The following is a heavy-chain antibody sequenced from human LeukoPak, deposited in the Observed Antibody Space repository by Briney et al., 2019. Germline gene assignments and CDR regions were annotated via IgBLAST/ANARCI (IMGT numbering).Heavy chain of an antibody. D-gene: IGHD6-13*01. Sequence: PSETLSLTCTVSGGSISRTNYYWGWIRQPPGKALEWIGRIYYTGSTYYNPSLKSRVTISVDTSRNQFSLKLSSVTAADTAVYYCARRSDSSSWSYFDYWGQGTLVTVSS. V-gene: IGHV4-39*01. CDR2: IYYTGST. CDR3: ARRSDSSSWSYFDY. CDR1: GGSISRTNYY. J-gene: IGHJ4*02.